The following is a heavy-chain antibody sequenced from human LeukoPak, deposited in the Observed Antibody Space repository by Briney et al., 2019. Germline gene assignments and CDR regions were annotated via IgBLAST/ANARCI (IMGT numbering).Heavy chain of an antibody. D-gene: IGHD1-26*01. CDR1: GFTFSSSA. Sequence: PGGSLRLSCAASGFTFSSSALNWVRQAPGRGLEWVSAISGSGGTTFYADSVKGRFTISRDNSKNTLYLQMKSLRVEDTAVYYCARAGVGAIYYFDYWGQGTLVTVSS. J-gene: IGHJ4*02. V-gene: IGHV3-23*01. CDR3: ARAGVGAIYYFDY. CDR2: ISGSGGTT.